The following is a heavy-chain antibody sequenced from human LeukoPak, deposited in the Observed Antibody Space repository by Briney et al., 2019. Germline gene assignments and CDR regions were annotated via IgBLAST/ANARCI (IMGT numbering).Heavy chain of an antibody. J-gene: IGHJ4*02. CDR1: GFTVSSHW. D-gene: IGHD1-26*01. V-gene: IGHV3-74*01. CDR3: ARGSGSYGLWDY. Sequence: GGSLRLSCAASGFTVSSHWMHWIRQAPGKGLVWVSRIYGDTYYADSVKGRFTISRDNAKNTLYLQMDSLRPEDTAVYYCARGSGSYGLWDYWGQGTLVTVSS. CDR2: IYGDT.